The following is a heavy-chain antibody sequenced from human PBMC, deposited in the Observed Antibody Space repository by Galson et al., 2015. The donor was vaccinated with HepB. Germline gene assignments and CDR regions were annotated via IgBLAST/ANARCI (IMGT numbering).Heavy chain of an antibody. CDR2: ISSSSSTI. D-gene: IGHD3-10*01. CDR1: GFTFSSYS. Sequence: SLRLSCAASGFTFSSYSMNWVRQAPGKGLEWVSYISSSSSTIYYADSVKGRFTISRDNSKNTLYLQVNSLRAEDTAVYYCAKKLPGSYYAGADYWGQGTLVAVSS. CDR3: AKKLPGSYYAGADY. V-gene: IGHV3-48*01. J-gene: IGHJ4*02.